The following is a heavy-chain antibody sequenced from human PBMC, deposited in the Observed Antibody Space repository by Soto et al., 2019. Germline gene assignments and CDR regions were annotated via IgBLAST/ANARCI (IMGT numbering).Heavy chain of an antibody. V-gene: IGHV3-48*03. D-gene: IGHD6-6*01. CDR2: IGSSGSTI. Sequence: GGSLRLSCAASGFTFSSFEMNWVRQAPGKGLEWVSKIGSSGSTIWYAGSVKGRFTISRDNAKNSLYLQMNSLRGEDTAVYYCARATYSSSYYFDSWGQGTLVTVSS. CDR1: GFTFSSFE. J-gene: IGHJ4*02. CDR3: ARATYSSSYYFDS.